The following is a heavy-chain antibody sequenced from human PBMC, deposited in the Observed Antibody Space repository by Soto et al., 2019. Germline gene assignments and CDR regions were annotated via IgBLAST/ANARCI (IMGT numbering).Heavy chain of an antibody. CDR2: INHSGST. V-gene: IGHV4-39*07. D-gene: IGHD2-15*01. Sequence: SETLSLTCTVSGGSISSSNYYWSWIRQPPGKGLEWIGEINHSGSTNYNPSLKSRVTISVDTSKNQFSLKLSSVTAADTAVYYCAREVVVATNWFDPWGQGTLVTVSS. CDR3: AREVVVATNWFDP. CDR1: GGSISSSNYY. J-gene: IGHJ5*02.